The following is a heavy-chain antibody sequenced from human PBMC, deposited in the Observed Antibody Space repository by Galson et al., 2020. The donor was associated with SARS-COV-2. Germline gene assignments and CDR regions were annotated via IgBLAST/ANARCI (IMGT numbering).Heavy chain of an antibody. CDR2: IYTSGST. J-gene: IGHJ4*02. V-gene: IGHV4-61*02. D-gene: IGHD6-13*01. Sequence: SETLSLSCTVSGGSISSGSYYWSWIRQHAGKGLEWIGRIYTSGSTNYNPSLKSRVTISVDTSKNQFSLKLSSVTAADTAVYYCARDRGYSSSWYVGPWFDYWGQGTLVTVSS. CDR1: GGSISSGSYY. CDR3: ARDRGYSSSWYVGPWFDY.